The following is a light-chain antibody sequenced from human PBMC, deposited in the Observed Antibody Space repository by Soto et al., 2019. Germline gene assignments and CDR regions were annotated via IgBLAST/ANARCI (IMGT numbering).Light chain of an antibody. J-gene: IGLJ1*01. Sequence: QSALTQPASVSGSPRQSITISCTGTSSDVGGYNYVSWYQQHPGKAPKLMIYDVSNRPSGVSNRFSGSKSGNTASLTISGLQAEDEADYYCNSYTSSSTLYVFGTGTKLTVL. CDR2: DVS. CDR3: NSYTSSSTLYV. CDR1: SSDVGGYNY. V-gene: IGLV2-14*01.